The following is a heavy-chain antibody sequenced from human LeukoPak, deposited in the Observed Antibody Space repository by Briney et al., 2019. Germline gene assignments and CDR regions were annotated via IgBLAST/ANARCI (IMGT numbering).Heavy chain of an antibody. Sequence: ASVKVSSKAFGYTFTDYYIHWVKEAPGKGLEWMGRVDPEDGETTYAEKFQGRVTITADTSTDTAYMELNNLRSEDTAVYYCATMTTFDPWGQGTLVTVSP. CDR1: GYTFTDYY. V-gene: IGHV1-69-2*01. CDR3: ATMTTFDP. J-gene: IGHJ5*02. D-gene: IGHD4-11*01. CDR2: VDPEDGET.